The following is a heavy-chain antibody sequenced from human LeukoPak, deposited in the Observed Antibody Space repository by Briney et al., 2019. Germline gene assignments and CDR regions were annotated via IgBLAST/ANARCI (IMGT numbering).Heavy chain of an antibody. V-gene: IGHV3-48*03. CDR3: ARDQVGATYHYYMDV. Sequence: GGSLRLSCAASGFTFSSYEMNWVRQAPGKGLEWVSYISSSGSTIYYADSVKGRFTISRDNSKNTLYLQMGSLRAEDMAVYYCARDQVGATYHYYMDVWGKGTTVTVSS. J-gene: IGHJ6*03. CDR2: ISSSGSTI. CDR1: GFTFSSYE. D-gene: IGHD1-26*01.